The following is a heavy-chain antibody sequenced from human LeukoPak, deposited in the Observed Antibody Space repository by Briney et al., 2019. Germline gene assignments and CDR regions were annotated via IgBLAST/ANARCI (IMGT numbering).Heavy chain of an antibody. D-gene: IGHD3-10*01. CDR1: GFTFSSYW. Sequence: GGSLRLSCAAAGFTFSSYWMHWVRQAPGKGLGWVSRSNSDGSNTSYADSMKGRFTNSRDNAKNTLYLQMNSMRAEDMAVYYCARGPIITMVRGGGSMQYYYYYYGMDVWGQGTTVTVSS. CDR3: ARGPIITMVRGGGSMQYYYYYYGMDV. V-gene: IGHV3-74*01. J-gene: IGHJ6*02. CDR2: SNSDGSNT.